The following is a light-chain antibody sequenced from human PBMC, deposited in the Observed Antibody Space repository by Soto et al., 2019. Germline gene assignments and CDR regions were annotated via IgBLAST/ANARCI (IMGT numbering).Light chain of an antibody. Sequence: ESVLTQSPAALSLSPGERATLSCRASQSVSSYLAWYQQKPGQAPRLLIFDASNRATGIPARFSGSGSGTEFTLTISSLQPDDFATYYCQHYNSYSEAFGQGTKVDIK. CDR1: QSVSSY. V-gene: IGKV3-11*01. J-gene: IGKJ1*01. CDR3: QHYNSYSEA. CDR2: DAS.